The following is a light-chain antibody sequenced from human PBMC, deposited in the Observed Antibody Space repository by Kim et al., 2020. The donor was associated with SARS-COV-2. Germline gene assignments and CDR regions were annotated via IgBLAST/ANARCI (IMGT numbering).Light chain of an antibody. Sequence: QSLTISCTGTNSDVGNYKFVSWYRQHPREAPQLIIYEVTERPSGVSTRFSGSKSGNTASLTISGLHTSDEADYYCSSYAGSSTVVFGGGTQLTVL. CDR3: SSYAGSSTVV. CDR2: EVT. J-gene: IGLJ3*02. V-gene: IGLV2-23*02. CDR1: NSDVGNYKF.